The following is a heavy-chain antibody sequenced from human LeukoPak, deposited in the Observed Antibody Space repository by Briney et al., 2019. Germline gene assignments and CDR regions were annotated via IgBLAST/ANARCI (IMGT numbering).Heavy chain of an antibody. V-gene: IGHV3-23*01. CDR3: AKSSHAFGAFDI. CDR1: GFTFSDYA. CDR2: ISGSGGST. J-gene: IGHJ3*02. D-gene: IGHD3-16*01. Sequence: GGSLRLSCAVSGFTFSDYAVSWVRQAPGKGLEWVSGISGSGGSTYFADSVKGRFTISRDNSKNTLYLQMNSLRVEDTAVYSCAKSSHAFGAFDIWGQGTLVTVSS.